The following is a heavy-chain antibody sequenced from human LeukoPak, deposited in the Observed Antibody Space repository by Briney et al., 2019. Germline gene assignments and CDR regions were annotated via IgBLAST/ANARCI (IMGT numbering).Heavy chain of an antibody. V-gene: IGHV3-48*01. Sequence: PGGSLRLSCAASGFTFSSYSMNWVRQAPGKGLEWVSYISSSSSTIYYADSVKGRFTISRDNAKNSLYLQMNSLRAEDTAVYYCARTKGITIFGVVPGDYYGMDVWGQGTTVTVSS. CDR2: ISSSSSTI. D-gene: IGHD3-3*01. CDR3: ARTKGITIFGVVPGDYYGMDV. J-gene: IGHJ6*02. CDR1: GFTFSSYS.